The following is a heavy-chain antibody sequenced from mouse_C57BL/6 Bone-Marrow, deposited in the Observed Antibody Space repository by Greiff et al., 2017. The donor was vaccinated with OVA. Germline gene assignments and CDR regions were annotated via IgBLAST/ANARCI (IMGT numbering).Heavy chain of an antibody. CDR1: GYTFTDYE. J-gene: IGHJ2*01. V-gene: IGHV1-15*01. Sequence: VQLQQSGAELVRPGASVTLSCKASGYTFTDYEMHWVKQTPVHGLEWIGAIDPETGGTAYNQKFKGQAILTADKSSSTAYMELRSLTSEDSAVYYCTRGHWGFDYWGQGTTLTVSS. CDR2: IDPETGGT. CDR3: TRGHWGFDY. D-gene: IGHD4-1*01.